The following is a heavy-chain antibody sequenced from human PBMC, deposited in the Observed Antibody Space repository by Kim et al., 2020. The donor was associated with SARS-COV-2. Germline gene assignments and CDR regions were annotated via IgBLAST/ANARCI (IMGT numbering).Heavy chain of an antibody. CDR3: AKVLRQQLPPNWFDP. J-gene: IGHJ5*02. V-gene: IGHV3-23*01. Sequence: DAVKGRFNISRDNSKNTLYLQMNSLRAEDTAVYYCAKVLRQQLPPNWFDPWGQGTLVTVSS. D-gene: IGHD6-13*01.